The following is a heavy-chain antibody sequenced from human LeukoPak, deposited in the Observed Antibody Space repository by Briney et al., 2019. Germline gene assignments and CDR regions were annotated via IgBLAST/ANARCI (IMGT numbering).Heavy chain of an antibody. CDR1: GFTFSSYN. CDR3: ARGRDGSQSPIDD. D-gene: IGHD5-24*01. Sequence: PGGSLRLSCAASGFTFSSYNMNWVRQAPGKGLEWVSSISSSSSYIYYADSVKGRFTISRDNAKNSLYLQMNSLRAEDTAVYYCARGRDGSQSPIDDWGQGTLVTVPS. J-gene: IGHJ4*02. V-gene: IGHV3-21*01. CDR2: ISSSSSYI.